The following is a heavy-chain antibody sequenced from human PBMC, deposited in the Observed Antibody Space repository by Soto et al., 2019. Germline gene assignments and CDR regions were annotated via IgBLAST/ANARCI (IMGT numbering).Heavy chain of an antibody. CDR1: GFIFSNYY. D-gene: IGHD2-2*01. J-gene: IGHJ4*02. V-gene: IGHV3-11*01. CDR3: AKNQPSWATRAAFDY. Sequence: GGSLRLSCTASGFIFSNYYMSWIRQAPGKGLEWVSSISSRDLSIYYADSVKGRFTIFRDNAKNSLFLHMSDLRTADTAVYYCAKNQPSWATRAAFDYWGQGTLVTVSS. CDR2: ISSRDLSI.